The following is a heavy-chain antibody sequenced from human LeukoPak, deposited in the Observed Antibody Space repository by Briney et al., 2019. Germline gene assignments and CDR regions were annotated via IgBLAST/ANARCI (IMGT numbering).Heavy chain of an antibody. Sequence: SETLSLTCTVSSGSISSYYWSWIRQPPGKGLEWIGYIYTSGSTNYNPSLKSRVTISVDTSKNQFSLKLSSVTAADTAVYYCARSWAYGSGMGSWGQGTLVTVSS. CDR1: SGSISSYY. V-gene: IGHV4-4*09. CDR2: IYTSGST. CDR3: ARSWAYGSGMGS. J-gene: IGHJ5*02. D-gene: IGHD3-10*01.